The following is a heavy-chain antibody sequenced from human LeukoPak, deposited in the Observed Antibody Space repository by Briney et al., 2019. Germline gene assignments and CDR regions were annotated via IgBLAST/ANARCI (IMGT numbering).Heavy chain of an antibody. CDR2: ITSSSSYI. D-gene: IGHD3-22*01. CDR3: ASSRYDSSGYYGIIGY. Sequence: GGSLRLSCAASGFTFSRYSMNWVRQAPGKGLEWVSSITSSSSYIYYADSVKGRFTISRDNAKNSLYLQMNSLRAEDTAVYHCASSRYDSSGYYGIIGYWGQGTLVTVSS. V-gene: IGHV3-21*01. J-gene: IGHJ4*02. CDR1: GFTFSRYS.